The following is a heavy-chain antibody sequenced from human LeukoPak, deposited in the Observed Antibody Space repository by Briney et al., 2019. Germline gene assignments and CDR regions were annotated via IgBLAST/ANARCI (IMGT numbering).Heavy chain of an antibody. CDR3: AKAGSSGWYGDDY. D-gene: IGHD6-19*01. J-gene: IGHJ4*02. Sequence: PGGSLRLSCTVSGFTVSSNSMSWVRQAPGKGLEWVSFIYSDNTHYSDSVKGRFTISRDNSKNTLYLQMNSLRAEDTAVYYCAKAGSSGWYGDDYWGQGTLVTVSS. CDR1: GFTVSSNS. V-gene: IGHV3-53*01. CDR2: IYSDNT.